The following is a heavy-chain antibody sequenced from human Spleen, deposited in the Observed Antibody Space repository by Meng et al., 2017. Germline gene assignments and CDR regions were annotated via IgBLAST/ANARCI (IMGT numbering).Heavy chain of an antibody. V-gene: IGHV3-48*03. CDR3: ATYYESTYGDGFDI. CDR1: GFTFSNYG. Sequence: GGSLRLSCAASGFTFSNYGVNWVRQAPGKGLEWVSYSSGSGSTKFYADSVKGRFTISRDNAKNSLYLQMNSLRAEDTAVYYCATYYESTYGDGFDIWGQGTMVTVSS. J-gene: IGHJ3*02. CDR2: SSGSGSTK. D-gene: IGHD3-22*01.